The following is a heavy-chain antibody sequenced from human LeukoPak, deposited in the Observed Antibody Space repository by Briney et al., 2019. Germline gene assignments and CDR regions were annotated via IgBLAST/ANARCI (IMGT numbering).Heavy chain of an antibody. D-gene: IGHD3-22*01. CDR3: AREKTYYDSSGQLRAFDI. Sequence: SETLSLTCTVSGGSINSGNHYWGWIRQSPGKGLEWIGNIYYSGSTYYNPSLKSRVTLSIDTSKNQFSLRLSSVTAADTAVYYCAREKTYYDSSGQLRAFDIWGQGTMVTVSS. CDR2: IYYSGST. V-gene: IGHV4-39*07. CDR1: GGSINSGNHY. J-gene: IGHJ3*02.